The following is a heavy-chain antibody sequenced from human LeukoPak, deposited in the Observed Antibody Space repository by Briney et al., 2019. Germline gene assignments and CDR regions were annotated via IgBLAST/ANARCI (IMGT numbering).Heavy chain of an antibody. CDR3: ARDPVLLRFDY. J-gene: IGHJ4*02. CDR1: GFTFSSYE. Sequence: AGGSLRLSCAASGFTFSSYEMNWVRQAPGKGLEWVSYISSRGSTIYYADSVKGRFTISRDNAKNSLYLQMNSLRAEDTAVYYCARDPVLLRFDYWGQGTLVPVSS. CDR2: ISSRGSTI. V-gene: IGHV3-48*03. D-gene: IGHD2-21*02.